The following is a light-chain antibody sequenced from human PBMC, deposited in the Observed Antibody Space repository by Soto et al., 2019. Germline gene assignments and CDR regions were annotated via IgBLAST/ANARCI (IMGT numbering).Light chain of an antibody. V-gene: IGKV3-15*01. CDR2: GAS. CDR3: QQYNDWWT. CDR1: QSVSSN. J-gene: IGKJ1*01. Sequence: EIVMTQSPATLSVSPGERATLSCCASQSVSSNLAWYQQKPGQAPRLLIYGASTRATGIPARFSGGGSGTDFTLTISSLQSEDFAVYYCQQYNDWWTFGQGTKVEIK.